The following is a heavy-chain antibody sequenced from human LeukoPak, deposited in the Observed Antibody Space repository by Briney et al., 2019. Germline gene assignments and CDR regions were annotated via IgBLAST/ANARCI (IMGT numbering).Heavy chain of an antibody. CDR2: ICGGGDTT. CDR3: AKVGYTSVWFHLDY. V-gene: IGHV3-23*01. J-gene: IGHJ4*02. Sequence: GGSLRLSCVASGFTFSSFPMSWVRQAPGMGLEWVSAICGGGDTTYYADSVKGRFTLSRDNSENTLYLQMNSLRAEDTALYYCAKVGYTSVWFHLDYWGQGSLVIVSS. CDR1: GFTFSSFP. D-gene: IGHD6-19*01.